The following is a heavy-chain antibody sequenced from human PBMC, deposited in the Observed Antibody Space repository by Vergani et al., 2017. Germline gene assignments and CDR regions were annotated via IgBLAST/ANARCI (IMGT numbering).Heavy chain of an antibody. CDR3: ARQRIGPDLYYYYGMDV. J-gene: IGHJ6*02. CDR2: INPNSGGT. CDR1: GYTFTGYY. V-gene: IGHV1-2*02. Sequence: QVQLVQSGAEVKKPGASVKVSCKASGYTFTGYYMHWVRQAPGQGLEWMGWINPNSGGTNYAQKFQGRVTMTRDTSISTAYMELSRLRSDDTAVYYCARQRIGPDLYYYYGMDVWGQGTTVTVSS. D-gene: IGHD2-15*01.